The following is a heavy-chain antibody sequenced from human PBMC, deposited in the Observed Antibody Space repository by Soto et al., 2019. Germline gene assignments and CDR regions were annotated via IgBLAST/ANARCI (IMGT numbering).Heavy chain of an antibody. CDR3: ARVEGWLAASGGMDV. CDR1: GFTFSSYS. D-gene: IGHD3-22*01. V-gene: IGHV3-21*01. Sequence: EVQLVQSGGGLVKPGGSLRLSCAASGFTFSSYSMNWVRQAPGKGLEWVSSISGSSSYKYYADSVKGRLTMSSDNAKNLLYLQMNSLRADDTAVYYCARVEGWLAASGGMDVWGQGTTVTVSS. CDR2: ISGSSSYK. J-gene: IGHJ6*02.